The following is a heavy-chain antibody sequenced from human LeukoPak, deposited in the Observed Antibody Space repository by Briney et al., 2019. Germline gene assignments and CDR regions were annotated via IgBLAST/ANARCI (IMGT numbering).Heavy chain of an antibody. CDR1: GGTFSSYA. CDR3: ARAEMATTYYFDY. J-gene: IGHJ4*02. CDR2: IIPIFGTA. V-gene: IGHV1-69*13. Sequence: ASVKVSCKASGGTFSSYAISWVRQAPGQGLEWMGGIIPIFGTANYARKFQGRVTITADESTSTAYMELSSLRSEDTAVYYCARAEMATTYYFDYWGQGTLVTVSS. D-gene: IGHD5-24*01.